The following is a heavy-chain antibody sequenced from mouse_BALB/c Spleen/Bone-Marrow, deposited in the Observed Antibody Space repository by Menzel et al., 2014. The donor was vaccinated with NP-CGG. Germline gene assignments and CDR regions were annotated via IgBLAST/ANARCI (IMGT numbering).Heavy chain of an antibody. CDR1: GFTFSSFG. CDR3: TRGGNWDDFDY. J-gene: IGHJ2*01. Sequence: DVKLVESGGGLVQPGGSRKLSCAASGFTFSSFGMHWVRQAPEKGLEWVAYISSGSSTILYADTVKGRFTVSRDNPKNTLFLQMTSLRSEDTAMYYCTRGGNWDDFDYWGQGTTLTVSS. CDR2: ISSGSSTI. D-gene: IGHD4-1*01. V-gene: IGHV5-17*02.